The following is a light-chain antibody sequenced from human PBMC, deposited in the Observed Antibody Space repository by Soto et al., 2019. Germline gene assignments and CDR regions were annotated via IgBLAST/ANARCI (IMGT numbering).Light chain of an antibody. CDR1: SGSVSTSYY. Sequence: QTVVTQEPSFSVSPGGTVTLTCGLSSGSVSTSYYPSWYQQTPGQAPRTLIYSTNTRSSGVPDRFSGSILGNKAALTITGAQADDESDYYCVLYMGSGSWVFGGGTKPTAL. CDR3: VLYMGSGSWV. CDR2: STN. V-gene: IGLV8-61*01. J-gene: IGLJ3*02.